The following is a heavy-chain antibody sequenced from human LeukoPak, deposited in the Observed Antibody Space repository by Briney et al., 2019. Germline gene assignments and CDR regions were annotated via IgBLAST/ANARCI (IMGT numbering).Heavy chain of an antibody. CDR1: GGSFSGYY. D-gene: IGHD3-10*01. CDR2: INHSGST. J-gene: IGHJ4*02. CDR3: ATRLYYYGSGSYYKN. Sequence: SETLSLTCAVYGGSFSGYYWSWIRQPPGKGLEWIGEINHSGSTNYNPSLKSRVTMSVDTSKNQFSLKLSSVTAADTAVYYCATRLYYYGSGSYYKNWGQGTLVTVSS. V-gene: IGHV4-34*01.